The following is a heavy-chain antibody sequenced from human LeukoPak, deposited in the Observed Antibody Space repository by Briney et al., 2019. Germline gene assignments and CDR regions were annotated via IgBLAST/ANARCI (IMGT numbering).Heavy chain of an antibody. CDR1: GFTFSSYA. D-gene: IGHD1-7*01. V-gene: IGHV3-23*01. CDR2: ISGSGGST. CDR3: ARLRTRFQNDGLDV. Sequence: GGSLRLSCAASGFTFSSYAMSWVREAPGKGVEWVSAISGSGGSTYYAGSVKGRFTISRDNAKNTLWLQMNSLRDEDTAVYYCARLRTRFQNDGLDVWGQGTLVTVSS. J-gene: IGHJ3*01.